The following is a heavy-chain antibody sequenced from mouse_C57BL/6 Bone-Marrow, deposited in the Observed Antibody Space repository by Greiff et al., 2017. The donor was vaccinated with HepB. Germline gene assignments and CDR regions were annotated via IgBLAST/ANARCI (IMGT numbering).Heavy chain of an antibody. V-gene: IGHV1-18*01. J-gene: IGHJ1*03. Sequence: EVKLMESGPELVKPGASVKIPCKASGYTFTDYNMDWVKQSHGKSLEWIGDINPNNGGTIYNQKFKGKATLTVDKSSSTAYMELRSLTSEDTAVYYCAKNYYGSSHWYFDVWGTGTTVTVSS. CDR1: GYTFTDYN. CDR2: INPNNGGT. D-gene: IGHD1-1*01. CDR3: AKNYYGSSHWYFDV.